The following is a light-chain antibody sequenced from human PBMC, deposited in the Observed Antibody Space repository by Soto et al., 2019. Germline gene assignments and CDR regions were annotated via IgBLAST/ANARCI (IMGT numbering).Light chain of an antibody. V-gene: IGKV3-20*01. CDR1: QSVGRNY. J-gene: IGKJ4*01. CDR2: GAS. Sequence: ETVLTQSPGTLSLSPGERGTLSCRASQSVGRNYLAWYQQKPGQAPRLLIYGASSRATGIPDRFSGSGSGTDFTLTISRLETEDFAVYYCQQYASSPLTFGGGTKVEIK. CDR3: QQYASSPLT.